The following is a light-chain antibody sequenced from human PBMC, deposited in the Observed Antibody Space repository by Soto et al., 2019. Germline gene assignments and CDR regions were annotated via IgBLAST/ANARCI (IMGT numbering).Light chain of an antibody. Sequence: DIKMNQSPSSVPAYVGGRLTITCRASRDISSWVAWYQQKPGKAPKLLSDAASSLRSGVPSRFSGSGAGTDCTRTSSSLQPEDFATYYCQQANSFPPTFGGGTKVDIK. V-gene: IGKV1-12*01. CDR2: AAS. CDR1: RDISSW. J-gene: IGKJ4*01. CDR3: QQANSFPPT.